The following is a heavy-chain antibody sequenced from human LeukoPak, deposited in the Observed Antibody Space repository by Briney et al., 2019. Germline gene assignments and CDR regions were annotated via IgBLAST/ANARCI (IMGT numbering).Heavy chain of an antibody. D-gene: IGHD6-6*01. CDR3: AKDPAYRRAALPIYYFDY. V-gene: IGHV1-18*01. CDR2: ISAYNGNT. CDR1: GYTFTSYG. J-gene: IGHJ4*02. Sequence: ASVKVSCKASGYTFTSYGISWVRQAPGQGLEWMGWISAYNGNTNYAQKLQGRVTMTTDTSTSTAYMELRSLRSDDTAVYYCAKDPAYRRAALPIYYFDYWGQGILVTVSS.